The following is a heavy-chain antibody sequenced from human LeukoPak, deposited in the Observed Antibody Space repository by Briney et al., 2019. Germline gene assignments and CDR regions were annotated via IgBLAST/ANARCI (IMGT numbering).Heavy chain of an antibody. D-gene: IGHD4-17*01. Sequence: GRSLRLSCAASGFTFSSYAMHWVRQAPGKGLEWVAVISYDGSNKYHADSVKGRFTISRDNSKNTLYLQMNSLRAVDTAVYYCAKDATTVTTGYYFDYWGQGTLVTVSS. J-gene: IGHJ4*02. CDR3: AKDATTVTTGYYFDY. V-gene: IGHV3-30-3*01. CDR2: ISYDGSNK. CDR1: GFTFSSYA.